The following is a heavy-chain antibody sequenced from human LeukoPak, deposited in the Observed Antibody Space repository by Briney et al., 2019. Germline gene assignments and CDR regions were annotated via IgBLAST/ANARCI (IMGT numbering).Heavy chain of an antibody. D-gene: IGHD3-10*02. CDR1: GFTLSSYE. J-gene: IGHJ4*02. Sequence: GGSLRLSCAASGFTLSSYEMNWVRQAPGKGLEWVSYISSSGSTTYYADSVKCRFTISRDNAKNSLYLQMNSLRAEDTAVYYCARAMLYGDYIDYWGQGTLVTVSS. V-gene: IGHV3-48*03. CDR3: ARAMLYGDYIDY. CDR2: ISSSGSTT.